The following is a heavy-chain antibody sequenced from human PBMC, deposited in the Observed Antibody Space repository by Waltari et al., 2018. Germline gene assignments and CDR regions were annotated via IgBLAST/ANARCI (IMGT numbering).Heavy chain of an antibody. CDR1: GGTFNSYA. Sequence: QVQLVQSGAEVKKPGSSVKVSCKASGGTFNSYAVSWVRQAPGQGLEWMGGIIPMIGIADYAQRFQGRVTITADESTSTVYMELSSLRSEDTAVYYCAREGYNSGWDAAYFQHWGQGTLVTVSS. D-gene: IGHD6-19*01. CDR2: IIPMIGIA. V-gene: IGHV1-69*12. CDR3: AREGYNSGWDAAYFQH. J-gene: IGHJ1*01.